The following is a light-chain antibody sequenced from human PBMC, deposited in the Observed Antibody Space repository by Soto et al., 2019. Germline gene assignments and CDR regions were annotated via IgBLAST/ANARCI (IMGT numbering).Light chain of an antibody. J-gene: IGKJ4*01. CDR1: QSVSSN. V-gene: IGKV3-15*01. CDR2: DAS. CDR3: QQYSNWPALT. Sequence: EIVMTQSPATLSVSPGERATLSCRASQSVSSNLAWYQRRPGQAPRLLIYDASTRATGIPARFSGSGSGTEFTLTIGSLQSEDFAVYYCQQYSNWPALTFGGGTKVEIK.